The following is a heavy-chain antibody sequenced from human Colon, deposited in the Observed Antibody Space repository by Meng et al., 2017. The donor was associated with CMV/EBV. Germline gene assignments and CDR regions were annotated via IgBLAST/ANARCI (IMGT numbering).Heavy chain of an antibody. Sequence: VHLVEFGGGLVKPGGSLRLSCTASGFTFSNNYMSWVRQAPGKGLEWVSVIYSGGNRVYADSVKGRFTISRDNSKNTVDLQMNSLRLEDTAVYYCARFVFNRTPSTYYWGQGTLVTVSS. CDR3: ARFVFNRTPSTYY. CDR1: GFTFSNNY. D-gene: IGHD2/OR15-2a*01. CDR2: IYSGGNR. J-gene: IGHJ4*02. V-gene: IGHV3-66*02.